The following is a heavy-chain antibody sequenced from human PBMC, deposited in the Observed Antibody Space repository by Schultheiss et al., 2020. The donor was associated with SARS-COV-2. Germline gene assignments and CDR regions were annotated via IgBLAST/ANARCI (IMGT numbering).Heavy chain of an antibody. Sequence: SVKVSCKASGGTFSSYAISWVRQAPGQGLEWMGRIIPIFGIANYAQKFQGRVTITADESTSTAYMELSSLRSEDTAVYYCATYYYGSETYDYWGQGTLVTVSS. CDR2: IIPIFGIA. J-gene: IGHJ4*02. D-gene: IGHD3-10*01. CDR3: ATYYYGSETYDY. V-gene: IGHV1-69*13. CDR1: GGTFSSYA.